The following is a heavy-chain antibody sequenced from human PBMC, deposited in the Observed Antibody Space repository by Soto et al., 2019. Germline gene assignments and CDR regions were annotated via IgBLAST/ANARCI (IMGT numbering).Heavy chain of an antibody. V-gene: IGHV4-38-2*01. CDR3: ARVIGSYYYYYGMDV. Sequence: SETLSLTCAVSGYSISSGYYWGWIRQPPGKGLEWIGSIYHSGSTYYNPSLKSRVTISVDTSKNQFSLKLSSVTAADTAVYYCARVIGSYYYYYGMDVWGQGTTGT. J-gene: IGHJ6*02. D-gene: IGHD1-26*01. CDR2: IYHSGST. CDR1: GYSISSGYY.